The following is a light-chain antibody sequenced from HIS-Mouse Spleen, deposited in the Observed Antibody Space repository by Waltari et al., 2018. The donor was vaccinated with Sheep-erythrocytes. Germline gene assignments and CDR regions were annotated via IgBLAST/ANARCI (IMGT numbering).Light chain of an antibody. V-gene: IGLV2-23*01. CDR1: SSDVGSYTL. J-gene: IGLJ3*02. Sequence: QSALTQPASVSGSPGPSITISFTATSSDVGSYTLVPWYQQHPGKAPKLMIYEGSKRPSGVSNRFSGSKSGNTASLTISGLQAEDEADYYCCSYAGSSTPWVFGGGTKLTVL. CDR3: CSYAGSSTPWV. CDR2: EGS.